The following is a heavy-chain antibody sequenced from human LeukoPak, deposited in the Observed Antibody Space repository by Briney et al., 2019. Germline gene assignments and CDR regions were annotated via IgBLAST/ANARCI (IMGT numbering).Heavy chain of an antibody. D-gene: IGHD6-13*01. Sequence: SETLSLTCTVSGGSISSYYWSWIRQPPGKGLAWIGYIYYSGSTNYNPSLKSRVTISVDTSKNQFSLKLSSVTAADTAVYYCARTRKQQLVLFDYWGQGTLVTVSS. V-gene: IGHV4-59*01. CDR3: ARTRKQQLVLFDY. CDR1: GGSISSYY. CDR2: IYYSGST. J-gene: IGHJ4*02.